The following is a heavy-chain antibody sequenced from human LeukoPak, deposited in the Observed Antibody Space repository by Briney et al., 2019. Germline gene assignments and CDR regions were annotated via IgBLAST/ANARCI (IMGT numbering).Heavy chain of an antibody. D-gene: IGHD2-21*02. CDR3: ARMGRIVVVTATCDY. CDR2: ISSSGSTI. V-gene: IGHV3-48*03. J-gene: IGHJ4*02. Sequence: PGGSLRLSCAASGFTFSSYEMNWVRQAPGKGLEWVSYISSSGSTIYYADSVKGRFTISRDNAKNSLYLQMNSLRAEDTAVYYCARMGRIVVVTATCDYWGQGTLVTVSS. CDR1: GFTFSSYE.